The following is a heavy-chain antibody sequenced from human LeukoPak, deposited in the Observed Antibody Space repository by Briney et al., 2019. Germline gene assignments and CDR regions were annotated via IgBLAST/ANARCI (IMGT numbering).Heavy chain of an antibody. V-gene: IGHV4-39*07. CDR2: ISYTGSA. D-gene: IGHD1-14*01. J-gene: IGHJ3*02. CDR1: GGSIRNSNYF. CDR3: AGDPSPETPSTDAFDI. Sequence: PSETLSLTCSVSGGSIRNSNYFWAWIRQPPGKGLEWFGVISYTGSAYYNPSLKRRVTISLDTSKTQFSLKLISLTAADITVYYCAGDPSPETPSTDAFDIWGQGTMVTVSS.